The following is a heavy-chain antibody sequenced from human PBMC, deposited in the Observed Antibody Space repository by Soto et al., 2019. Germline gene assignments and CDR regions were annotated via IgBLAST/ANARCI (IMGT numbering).Heavy chain of an antibody. CDR1: GYTFTSYG. CDR3: ARGPNYFDY. CDR2: ISAYNGST. Sequence: GASVKVSCKASGYTFTSYGISWVRQAPGQGLEWMGWISAYNGSTSYAQKFQGRVTMTRDTSTSTVYMELSSLRSEDTAVYYCARGPNYFDYWGQGTLVTVSS. V-gene: IGHV1-18*01. J-gene: IGHJ4*02.